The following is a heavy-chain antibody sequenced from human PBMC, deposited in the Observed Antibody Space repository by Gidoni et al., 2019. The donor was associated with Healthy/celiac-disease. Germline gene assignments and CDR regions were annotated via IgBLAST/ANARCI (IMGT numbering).Heavy chain of an antibody. CDR3: ARDPFFPDLPHTPWFFDY. V-gene: IGHV4-61*02. D-gene: IGHD3-22*01. CDR2: IYTSGST. Sequence: QVQLQESGPGLVKPSQTLSLTCTVSGGSISSGSYYWSWIRQPAGKGLEWIGRIYTSGSTKYNPSLKSRVTISVDTSKNQFSLKLSSVTAADTAVYYCARDPFFPDLPHTPWFFDYWGQGTLVTVSS. J-gene: IGHJ4*02. CDR1: GGSISSGSYY.